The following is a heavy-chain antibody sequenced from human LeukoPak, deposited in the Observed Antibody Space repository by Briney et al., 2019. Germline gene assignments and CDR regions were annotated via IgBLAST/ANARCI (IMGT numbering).Heavy chain of an antibody. V-gene: IGHV4-39*01. CDR3: ARGDSYVQIDY. Sequence: SETLSLTCTVSGGSISSRSYYWGWIRQPPGKGLEWIGSMYYSGSTNYSPSLKSRVTISVATPKNQFSLKLSSVTAADTAVYYCARGDSYVQIDYWGQGTLVTVSS. CDR1: GGSISSRSYY. D-gene: IGHD2-21*02. CDR2: MYYSGST. J-gene: IGHJ4*02.